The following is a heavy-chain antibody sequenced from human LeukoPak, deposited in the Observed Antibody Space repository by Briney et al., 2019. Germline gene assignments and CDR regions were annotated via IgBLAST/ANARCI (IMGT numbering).Heavy chain of an antibody. J-gene: IGHJ4*02. Sequence: GGSLRLSCAASGFTFSSYGMHWVRQAPGKGLEWVAFIRYDGSNKYYADSVKGRFTISRDNSKNTLYLQMNSLRAEDTAVYYCAKDMMALGIAAAGSDYWGQGTLVTVSS. V-gene: IGHV3-30*02. CDR1: GFTFSSYG. D-gene: IGHD6-13*01. CDR3: AKDMMALGIAAAGSDY. CDR2: IRYDGSNK.